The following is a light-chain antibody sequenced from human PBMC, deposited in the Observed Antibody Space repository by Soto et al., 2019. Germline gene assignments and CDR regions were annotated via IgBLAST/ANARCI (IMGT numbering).Light chain of an antibody. J-gene: IGLJ3*02. CDR1: SSDVGGYNY. CDR3: SSYAASNNFNIV. Sequence: QSALTQPPSASGSPGQSVTISCTGTSSDVGGYNYVSWYQQYPGRAPKLMIYEVTKRLSGVPDRFSGSKSGNTASLTVSGLQAEDEADYYCSSYAASNNFNIVFGGGTKLTVL. V-gene: IGLV2-8*01. CDR2: EVT.